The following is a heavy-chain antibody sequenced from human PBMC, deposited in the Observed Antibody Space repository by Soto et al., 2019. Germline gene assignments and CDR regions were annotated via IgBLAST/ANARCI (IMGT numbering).Heavy chain of an antibody. CDR3: AIDYGDFDAFDI. Sequence: GGSLRLSCAASGFTFSSYAMSWVRQAPGKGLEWVSAISGRGGSTYYADSVKGRFTISRDNSKNTLYLQMNSLRAEDTAVYYCAIDYGDFDAFDIWGQGTMVTVSS. J-gene: IGHJ3*02. V-gene: IGHV3-23*01. CDR2: ISGRGGST. CDR1: GFTFSSYA. D-gene: IGHD4-17*01.